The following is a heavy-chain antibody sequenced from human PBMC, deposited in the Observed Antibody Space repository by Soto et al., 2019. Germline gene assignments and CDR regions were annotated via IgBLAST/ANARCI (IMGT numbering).Heavy chain of an antibody. CDR1: GDSISSADYY. CDR2: IFYSGTT. Sequence: SETLSLTCTVSGDSISSADYYWSWIRQTPGKGLEWIGHIFYSGTTYYNPSLKSRVTISVDTSKNQFSLKLSSVTAADTAVYYCARHGIYDYVWGSYRPNYYYYGMDVWGQGTTVTVSS. CDR3: ARHGIYDYVWGSYRPNYYYYGMDV. V-gene: IGHV4-30-4*01. J-gene: IGHJ6*02. D-gene: IGHD3-16*02.